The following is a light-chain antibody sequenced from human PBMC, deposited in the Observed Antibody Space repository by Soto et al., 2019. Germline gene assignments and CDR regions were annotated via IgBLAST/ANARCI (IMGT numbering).Light chain of an antibody. CDR1: SSDVGGYNY. J-gene: IGLJ1*01. CDR3: SSYTSSSTYV. Sequence: QSALTQPSSVSGSPGQSITISCTGTSSDVGGYNYVSWYQQHPGKAPKLMIYEVSNRPSGVSNRFSGFKSGNTASLTISGLQAEDEADYDCSSYTSSSTYVFGTGTKLTGL. CDR2: EVS. V-gene: IGLV2-14*01.